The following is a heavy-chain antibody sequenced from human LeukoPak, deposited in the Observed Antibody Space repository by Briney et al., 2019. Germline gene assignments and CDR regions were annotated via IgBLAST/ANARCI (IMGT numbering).Heavy chain of an antibody. CDR2: ISAYNGNT. V-gene: IGHV1-18*01. CDR1: GYTFTSYG. Sequence: ASVKVSCKASGYTFTSYGISWVRQAPGQGLEWMGWISAYNGNTNYAQKLQGRVTMTTDTSTSTAYMELRSLRSDDAAVYYCASGSRSSTSFGSYYYMDVWGKGTTVIVSS. CDR3: ASGSRSSTSFGSYYYMDV. J-gene: IGHJ6*03. D-gene: IGHD2-2*01.